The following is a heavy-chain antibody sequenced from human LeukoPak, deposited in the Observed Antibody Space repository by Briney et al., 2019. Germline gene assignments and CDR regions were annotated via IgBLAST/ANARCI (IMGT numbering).Heavy chain of an antibody. CDR3: AREAETAMVGDALDI. Sequence: PGGSLRLSCAASGLTFSSYWMRWVRQAPGKGLEWVANIKQDGSEKYYVDSVKGRFTISRDNAKNSLYLQMNSLRAEDTAVYYCAREAETAMVGDALDIWGQGTMVTVSS. CDR2: IKQDGSEK. V-gene: IGHV3-7*01. D-gene: IGHD5-18*01. J-gene: IGHJ3*02. CDR1: GLTFSSYW.